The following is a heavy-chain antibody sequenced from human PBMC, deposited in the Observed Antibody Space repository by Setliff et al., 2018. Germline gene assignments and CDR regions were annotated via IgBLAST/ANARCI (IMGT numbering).Heavy chain of an antibody. CDR3: AREGVDTRSSTDYRYYMDV. CDR1: GGTFSSYG. D-gene: IGHD5-18*01. CDR2: TIPIFGST. Sequence: CKASGGTFSSYGISWVRQAPGQGLEWMGGTIPIFGSTNYAQKFQDRVTIITDESTSTAYMELSSLRTEDTAVYYCAREGVDTRSSTDYRYYMDVWGKGTTVTSP. J-gene: IGHJ6*03. V-gene: IGHV1-69*05.